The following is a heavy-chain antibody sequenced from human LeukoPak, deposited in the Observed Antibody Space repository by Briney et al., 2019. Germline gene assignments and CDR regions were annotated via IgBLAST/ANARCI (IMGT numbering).Heavy chain of an antibody. CDR2: ISSSGSTI. CDR3: ARHFGPHSSSWDYFDY. D-gene: IGHD6-13*01. Sequence: PGGSLRLSCAASGFTFSDYYMSWIRQAPGKGLEWVSYISSSGSTIYYADSVKGRFTISRDNAKNSLYLQMNSLRAEDTAVYYCARHFGPHSSSWDYFDYWGQGTLVTVSS. J-gene: IGHJ4*02. V-gene: IGHV3-11*01. CDR1: GFTFSDYY.